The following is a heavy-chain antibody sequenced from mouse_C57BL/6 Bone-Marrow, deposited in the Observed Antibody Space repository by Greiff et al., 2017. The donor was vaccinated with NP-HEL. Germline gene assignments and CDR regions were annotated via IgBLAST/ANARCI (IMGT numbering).Heavy chain of an antibody. D-gene: IGHD1-1*01. CDR3: AREGYGSSYVEYFDV. V-gene: IGHV5-16*01. CDR2: INYDGSST. Sequence: EVQVVESEGGLVQPGSSMKLSCTASGFTFSDYYMAWVRQVPEKGLEWVANINYDGSSTYYLDSLKSRFIISRDDAKNILYLQMSSLKSEDTATYYCAREGYGSSYVEYFDVWGTGTTVTVSS. CDR1: GFTFSDYY. J-gene: IGHJ1*03.